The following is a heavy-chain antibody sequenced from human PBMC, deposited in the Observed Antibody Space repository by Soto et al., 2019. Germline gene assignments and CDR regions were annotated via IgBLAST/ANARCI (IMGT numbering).Heavy chain of an antibody. V-gene: IGHV3-23*01. CDR1: GFTFSNYA. J-gene: IGHJ3*02. D-gene: IGHD2-21*02. Sequence: EVQLLESGGGLVQPGGSLRLSCAASGFTFSNYAMTWVRQAPGKGLEWVSTISGGGDGTFYADSVKGRFTISRDNSRNTVYLQMNSLRAEDTAVYYCAKKGLGSLTTYCNSGDCHDAFDIWGQGTMVTVSS. CDR2: ISGGGDGT. CDR3: AKKGLGSLTTYCNSGDCHDAFDI.